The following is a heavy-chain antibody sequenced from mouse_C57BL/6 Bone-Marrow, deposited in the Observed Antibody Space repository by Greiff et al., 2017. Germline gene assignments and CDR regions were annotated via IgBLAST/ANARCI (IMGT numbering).Heavy chain of an antibody. D-gene: IGHD2-3*01. V-gene: IGHV1-82*01. Sequence: VKLVESGPELVKPGASVKISCKASGYAFSSSWMNWVKQRPGKGLEWIGRIYPGDGDTNYNGKFKGKATLTADKSSSTAYMQLSSLTSEDSAVYSGARVRARYDGYPFDYWGQGTLVTVSA. CDR2: IYPGDGDT. CDR1: GYAFSSSW. J-gene: IGHJ3*01. CDR3: ARVRARYDGYPFDY.